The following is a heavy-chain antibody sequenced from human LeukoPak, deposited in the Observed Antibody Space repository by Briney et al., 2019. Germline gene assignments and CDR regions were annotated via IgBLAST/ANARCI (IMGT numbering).Heavy chain of an antibody. CDR1: GFTFSSYS. CDR3: ARDPHPEAFDY. J-gene: IGHJ4*02. CDR2: ISSNSNYI. V-gene: IGHV3-21*01. Sequence: GGSLRLSCAASGFTFSSYSMNWVRQAPGKGLEWVSSISSNSNYIYNADSVKGRFTISRDNAKNSLYLQMNSLRAEDTAVYYCARDPHPEAFDYWGQGTLVTVSS.